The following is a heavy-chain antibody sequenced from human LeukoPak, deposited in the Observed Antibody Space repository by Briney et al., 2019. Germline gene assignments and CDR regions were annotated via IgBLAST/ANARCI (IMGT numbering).Heavy chain of an antibody. CDR1: GFTFDDYA. Sequence: GRSLRLSCAASGFTFDDYAMHWVRQAPGKGLEGVSGISWNSGSIGYADSVKGRFTISRDNAKNSLYLQMNSLRAEDTALYYCAKDGGDSSPDDAFDIWGQGTMVTVSS. V-gene: IGHV3-9*01. CDR3: AKDGGDSSPDDAFDI. CDR2: ISWNSGSI. D-gene: IGHD3-16*01. J-gene: IGHJ3*02.